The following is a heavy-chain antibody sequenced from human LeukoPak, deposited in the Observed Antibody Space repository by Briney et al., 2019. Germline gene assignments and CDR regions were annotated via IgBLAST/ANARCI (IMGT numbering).Heavy chain of an antibody. Sequence: SETLSLTCTVSDGSITRSSYYWGWIRQTPGEGLDWIGSIYYTGIAYYNPSLQGRVTMSVDTSKNQFSLKLNSVTVADTAVCYCARLRVTTGFDYWDQGIPVTVSS. CDR1: DGSITRSSYY. V-gene: IGHV4-39*01. CDR2: IYYTGIA. CDR3: ARLRVTTGFDY. D-gene: IGHD2-21*02. J-gene: IGHJ4*02.